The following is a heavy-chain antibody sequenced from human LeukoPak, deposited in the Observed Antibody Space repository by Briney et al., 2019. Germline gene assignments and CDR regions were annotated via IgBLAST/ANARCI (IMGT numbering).Heavy chain of an antibody. Sequence: ASVKVSCKASGYTFTSYDINWVRQATGQGLEWMGWMNPNSGNTGYAQKFQGRVTMTRNTSIGTAYMELSSLRSEDTAVYYCARAKGKQLVRSYYFDYWGQGTLVTVSS. D-gene: IGHD6-6*01. CDR2: MNPNSGNT. CDR1: GYTFTSYD. J-gene: IGHJ4*02. CDR3: ARAKGKQLVRSYYFDY. V-gene: IGHV1-8*01.